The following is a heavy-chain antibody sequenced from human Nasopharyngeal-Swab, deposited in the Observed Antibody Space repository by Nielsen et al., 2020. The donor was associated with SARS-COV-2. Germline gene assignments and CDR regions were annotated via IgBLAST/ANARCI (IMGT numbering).Heavy chain of an antibody. CDR3: AKPPMGDLRGWFDA. J-gene: IGHJ5*02. CDR2: ISYDGNNK. V-gene: IGHV3-30*18. CDR1: GFTFSSYG. D-gene: IGHD3-16*01. Sequence: GESLKISCAASGFTFSSYGMHWVRQVPGKGLEWVAVISYDGNNKYYVDSVKGRFTISRDNSKKKLYLQMNSLRGDDTAVYYCAKPPMGDLRGWFDAWGQGTLVTVAS.